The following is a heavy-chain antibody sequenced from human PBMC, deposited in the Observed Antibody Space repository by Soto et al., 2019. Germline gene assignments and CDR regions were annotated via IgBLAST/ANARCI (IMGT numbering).Heavy chain of an antibody. Sequence: GGSLRLSCAASGFTFSTYALSWVRQAPGKGLEWVSAISANGQGIYYADSVRGRFTISRDNSKNTIFLHMDSLRAEDTAVYYCAKDRNCLRDQFHYWGQGTLVTVSS. V-gene: IGHV3-23*01. CDR3: AKDRNCLRDQFHY. CDR2: ISANGQGI. J-gene: IGHJ4*02. CDR1: GFTFSTYA. D-gene: IGHD1-1*01.